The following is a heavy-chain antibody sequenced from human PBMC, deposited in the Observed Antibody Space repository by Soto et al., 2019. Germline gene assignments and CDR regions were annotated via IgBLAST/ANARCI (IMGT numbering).Heavy chain of an antibody. CDR1: GGSISSYY. CDR3: ARGLITMVRGVIITDYYYYYMDV. CDR2: IYYGGST. Sequence: SETLSLTCTVSGGSISSYYWIWIRQPPGKGLEWIGYIYYGGSTNYNPSLKSRVTISVDTSKNQFSLKLSSVTAADTAVYYCARGLITMVRGVIITDYYYYYMDVWGKGTTVTVSS. V-gene: IGHV4-59*01. D-gene: IGHD3-10*01. J-gene: IGHJ6*03.